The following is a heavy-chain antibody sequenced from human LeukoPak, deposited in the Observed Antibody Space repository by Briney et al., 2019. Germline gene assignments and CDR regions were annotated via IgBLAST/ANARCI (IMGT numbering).Heavy chain of an antibody. Sequence: GGSLRLSCAASGFTFSSYEMNWVRQAPGKGLEWVSYISSTGGTIYYADSVKGRFTISRDNAKNSLYLQMNSLRAEDTAVYYCARVGYSGYDYDYWGQGTLVTVSS. J-gene: IGHJ4*02. V-gene: IGHV3-48*03. CDR3: ARVGYSGYDYDY. CDR2: ISSTGGTI. D-gene: IGHD5-12*01. CDR1: GFTFSSYE.